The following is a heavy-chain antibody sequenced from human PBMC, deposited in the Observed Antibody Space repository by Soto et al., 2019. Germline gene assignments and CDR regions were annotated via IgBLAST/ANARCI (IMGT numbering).Heavy chain of an antibody. D-gene: IGHD3-10*01. CDR3: ARSYGSGSRPFDY. V-gene: IGHV1-69*02. CDR1: GDTFNTYT. CDR2: IIPVLSMS. Sequence: GASVKVSCKTSGDTFNTYTFAWVRQAPGQGLEWMGRIIPVLSMSTYAQNFQGRVSLIADKSTNTVYMSLSGLRSDDTAIYYRARSYGSGSRPFDYWGQGTLVTVSS. J-gene: IGHJ4*02.